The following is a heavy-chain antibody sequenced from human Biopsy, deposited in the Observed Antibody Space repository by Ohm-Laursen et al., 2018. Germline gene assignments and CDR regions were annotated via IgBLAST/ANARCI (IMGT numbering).Heavy chain of an antibody. CDR2: VYLSGTT. V-gene: IGHV4-39*01. D-gene: IGHD5-24*01. J-gene: IGHJ4*02. Sequence: SQTLSLTCTVSGGSISSGSNYWAWTRQPPGKGLEWIGSVYLSGTTYYTPSLKSRVTITVDTSKNQLSQKMTSVTAADTAAYYCARHDGNGPFALDSWGQGTLVTVSS. CDR3: ARHDGNGPFALDS. CDR1: GGSISSGSNY.